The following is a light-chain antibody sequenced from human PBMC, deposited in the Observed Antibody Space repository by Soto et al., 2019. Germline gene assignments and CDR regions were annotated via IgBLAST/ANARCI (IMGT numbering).Light chain of an antibody. J-gene: IGLJ2*01. Sequence: QSALTQPASVSGSPGQSITISCTGTNSDIGGYNYVSWYQQHPGKAPKLMIYDVSNRPSGVSYRFSGSKSGNTASLTISGPQAEDEPDYSCSSNPSRSTSGVFGEGPSSPS. CDR2: DVS. V-gene: IGLV2-14*03. CDR3: SSNPSRSTSGV. CDR1: NSDIGGYNY.